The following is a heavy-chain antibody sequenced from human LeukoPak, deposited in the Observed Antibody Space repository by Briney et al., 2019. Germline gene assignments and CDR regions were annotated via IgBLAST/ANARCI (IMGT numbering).Heavy chain of an antibody. CDR1: GYTFTNFG. J-gene: IGHJ4*02. CDR3: SRSGPGSCSGGSCYSNY. V-gene: IGHV1-18*01. CDR2: ISAYNGNT. Sequence: SVKVSCKASGYTFTNFGISWVRQAPGQGLEWMGWISAYNGNTNYAQKLQGRITMTTDTSTNTAYMELRSLRSDDTAVYYCSRSGPGSCSGGSCYSNYWGQGTLVTVS. D-gene: IGHD2-15*01.